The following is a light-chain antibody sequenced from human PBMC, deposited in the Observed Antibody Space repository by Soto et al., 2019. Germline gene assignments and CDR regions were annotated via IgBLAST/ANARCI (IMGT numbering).Light chain of an antibody. CDR2: AAS. Sequence: SVLTQSPDNISSFPGDRVTLSCMASQYINTRLAWYQQKPGQAPRLLIYAASRRATGIPDRFSGSGSGTDFTLTISSLEPEDFALYYCQPRTNWPITFGQGTRIEIK. CDR1: QYINTR. J-gene: IGKJ5*01. V-gene: IGKV3-11*01. CDR3: QPRTNWPIT.